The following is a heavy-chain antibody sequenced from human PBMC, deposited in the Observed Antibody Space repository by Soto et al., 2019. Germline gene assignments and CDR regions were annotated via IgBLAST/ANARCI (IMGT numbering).Heavy chain of an antibody. D-gene: IGHD2-8*01. CDR3: AKNGQPPYYYYGLDV. CDR2: ISGYNGVT. V-gene: IGHV1-18*01. Sequence: QGHLVQSGAEVKKPGASVKVSCKASGYTFTRYGISWVRQAPGQGLEWMGWISGYNGVTNYAQNLQDRVTMTIDTSTNTAYMELRSLTSDDTAVYYCAKNGQPPYYYYGLDVWGQGTTVTVSS. J-gene: IGHJ6*02. CDR1: GYTFTRYG.